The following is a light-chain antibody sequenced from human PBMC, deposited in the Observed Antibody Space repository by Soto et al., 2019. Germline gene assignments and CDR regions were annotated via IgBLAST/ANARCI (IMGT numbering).Light chain of an antibody. CDR1: QSVSKY. CDR3: QHYAGSPWT. J-gene: IGKJ1*01. Sequence: EIGLTQSPGTLSLSPGERATLSCRASQSVSKYLAWYQQKPGQAPRVLIYGASSRATGIPDRFSGSGSGTDFTLIISRLEREDFAVYYCQHYAGSPWTFGQGTKVQIK. CDR2: GAS. V-gene: IGKV3-20*01.